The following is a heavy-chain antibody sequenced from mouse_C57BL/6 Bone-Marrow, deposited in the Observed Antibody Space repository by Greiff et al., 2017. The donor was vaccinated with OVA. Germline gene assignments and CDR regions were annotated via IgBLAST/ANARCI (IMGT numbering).Heavy chain of an antibody. CDR2: SRNKANDYPT. J-gene: IGHJ4*01. V-gene: IGHV7-1*01. CDR3: AREDMVTQAMDD. CDR1: GFTFSDFY. Sequence: EVQVVESGGGLVQSGRSLRLSCATSGFTFSDFYMEWVRQAPGTGLEWLAASRNKANDYPTEYSASVKGRFIVSRDTSQSILYLQMNALRAEDTAICYCAREDMVTQAMDDWGQGTSVTVSS. D-gene: IGHD2-2*01.